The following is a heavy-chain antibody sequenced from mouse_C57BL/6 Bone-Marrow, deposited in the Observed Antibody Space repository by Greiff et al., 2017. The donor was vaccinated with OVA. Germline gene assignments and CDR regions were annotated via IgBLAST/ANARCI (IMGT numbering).Heavy chain of an antibody. V-gene: IGHV1-39*01. CDR2: INPNYGTT. Sequence: VQLKQSGPELVKPGASVKISCKASGYSFTDYNLNWVKQSNGKSLEWIGVINPNYGTTSYNQKFKGKATLTVDQSSSTAYMQLNSLTSEDSAVYDCAREGRSLPPLDFDYWGQGTTLTVSS. CDR1: GYSFTDYN. J-gene: IGHJ2*01. CDR3: AREGRSLPPLDFDY. D-gene: IGHD5-5*01.